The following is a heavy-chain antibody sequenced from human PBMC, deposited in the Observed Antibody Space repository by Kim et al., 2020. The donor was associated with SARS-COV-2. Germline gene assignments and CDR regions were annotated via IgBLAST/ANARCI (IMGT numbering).Heavy chain of an antibody. V-gene: IGHV4-34*01. D-gene: IGHD6-13*01. CDR3: AREAAAGTQEGWFDP. Sequence: PSLKSRVTISVDTSKNQFSLKLSSVTAADTAVYYCAREAAAGTQEGWFDPWGQGTLVTVSS. J-gene: IGHJ5*02.